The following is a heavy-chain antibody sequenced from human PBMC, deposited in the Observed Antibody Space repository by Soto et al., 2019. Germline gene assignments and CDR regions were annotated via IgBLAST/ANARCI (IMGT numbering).Heavy chain of an antibody. D-gene: IGHD6-6*01. V-gene: IGHV3-30*18. J-gene: IGHJ6*02. CDR3: AKDMLAARRPGGMDA. CDR2: ISYDGSNK. CDR1: GFTFSSYG. Sequence: GGSLRLSCAASGFTFSSYGMHWVRQAPGKGLEWVAVISYDGSNKYYADSVKGRFTISRDNSKNTLYLQMNSLRAEDTAVYYCAKDMLAARRPGGMDAWGQGTTVTVSS.